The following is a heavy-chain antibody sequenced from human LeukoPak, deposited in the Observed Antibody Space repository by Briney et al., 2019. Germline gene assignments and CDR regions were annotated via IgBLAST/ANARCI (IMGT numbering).Heavy chain of an antibody. CDR3: ARQGDTGSWYFDY. CDR1: GFTFHLYA. D-gene: IGHD2-21*02. CDR2: ITGDGRST. V-gene: IGHV3-43*02. J-gene: IGHJ4*02. Sequence: GGSLRLSCAASGFTFHLYAMHWVRLAPGKGLEWVSLITGDGRSTYYADSVKGRFTISRDNSKSTLYLQMDSLIAGDTAVYYCARQGDTGSWYFDYWGQGTLVTVSS.